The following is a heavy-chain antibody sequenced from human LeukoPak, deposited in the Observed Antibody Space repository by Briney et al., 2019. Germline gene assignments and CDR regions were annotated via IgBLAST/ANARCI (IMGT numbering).Heavy chain of an antibody. Sequence: SETLSLTCAVSGGSFSAFFWRWIRQPPGKGLEWIGDVGHSGSADYNPSLKSRVTVSADPSKNQFSLKLSSVTAADTAVYYCARHVVGSSSSDWFDPWGQGTLVTVSS. D-gene: IGHD6-13*01. CDR3: ARHVVGSSSSDWFDP. CDR2: VGHSGSA. V-gene: IGHV4-34*01. J-gene: IGHJ5*02. CDR1: GGSFSAFF.